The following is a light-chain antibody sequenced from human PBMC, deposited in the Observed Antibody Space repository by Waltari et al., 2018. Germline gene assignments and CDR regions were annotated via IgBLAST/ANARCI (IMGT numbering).Light chain of an antibody. V-gene: IGLV2-8*01. CDR2: EVT. CDR1: SSDIGGYNY. Sequence: QSALTQPPSASGSPGQSVTISCTGTSSDIGGYNYVSWYQRHPGKVPKLMIYEVTKRPSGVPDRFSGSKSGNTASLTVSGLQAEDEADYYCCSYVGSNNDVFGGGTKLTVL. J-gene: IGLJ3*02. CDR3: CSYVGSNNDV.